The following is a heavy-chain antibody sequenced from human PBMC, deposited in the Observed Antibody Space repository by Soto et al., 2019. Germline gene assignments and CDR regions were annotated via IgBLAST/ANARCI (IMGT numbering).Heavy chain of an antibody. CDR2: IYPGDSDT. CDR1: GYSFTSYW. CDR3: ARRNRIVGATHDAFDI. D-gene: IGHD1-26*01. V-gene: IGHV5-51*01. J-gene: IGHJ3*02. Sequence: GESLKISCKGSGYSFTSYWIGWVRQMPGKGLEWMGIIYPGDSDTRYSPSFQGQVTISADKSISTAYLQWSSLKASDTAMYYFARRNRIVGATHDAFDIWGQGTMVTVSS.